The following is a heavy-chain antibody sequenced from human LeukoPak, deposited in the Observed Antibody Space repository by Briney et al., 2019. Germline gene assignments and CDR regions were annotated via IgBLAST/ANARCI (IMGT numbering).Heavy chain of an antibody. CDR1: GYTFTSYD. J-gene: IGHJ6*03. D-gene: IGHD5-18*01. V-gene: IGHV1-2*02. CDR2: INPNSGGT. Sequence: ASVKVSCKASGYTFTSYDINWVRQAPGQGLEWMGWINPNSGGTNYAQKFQGRVTMTRDTSISTAYMELSRLRSDDTAVYYCARVGYSYGYNYMDVWGKGTTVTISS. CDR3: ARVGYSYGYNYMDV.